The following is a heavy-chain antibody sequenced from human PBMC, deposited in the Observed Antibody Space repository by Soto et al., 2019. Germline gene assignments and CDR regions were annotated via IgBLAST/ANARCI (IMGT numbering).Heavy chain of an antibody. CDR2: ISNSGGST. V-gene: IGHV3-23*01. CDR1: GFTFSTYA. D-gene: IGHD4-17*01. Sequence: PGGSLRLSCAASGFTFSTYAMNWVRQAPGKGLEWVAAISNSGGSTFYSESVRGRFTISRDNSINTLSLQMSSLRTEDTAVYYCAHPRGYGVFDAVDIWGQGTMVTVSS. CDR3: AHPRGYGVFDAVDI. J-gene: IGHJ3*02.